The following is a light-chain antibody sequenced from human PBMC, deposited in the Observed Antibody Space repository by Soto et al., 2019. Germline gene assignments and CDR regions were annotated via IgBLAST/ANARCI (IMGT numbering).Light chain of an antibody. Sequence: QSALTQPASVSGSPGQSITIYCTGSSSDVGGYNYVSWYQHHPGKAPQLMIYEVSNRPSGVSNRFSGSKSGNTASLTISGLQAEDEADYYCSSYTSSSSNFVFGSGTKLTVL. CDR3: SSYTSSSSNFV. CDR1: SSDVGGYNY. V-gene: IGLV2-14*01. CDR2: EVS. J-gene: IGLJ1*01.